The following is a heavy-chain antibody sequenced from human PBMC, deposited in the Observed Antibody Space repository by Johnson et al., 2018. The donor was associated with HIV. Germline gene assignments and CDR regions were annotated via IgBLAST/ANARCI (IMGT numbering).Heavy chain of an antibody. CDR2: IQYDGTNK. Sequence: QVQLVESGGGVVQPGGSLRLSCAASGFTFSSYGMHWVRQVPGNGLEWVTFIQYDGTNKYYADSVKGRFTISRDNSKNTLYLQMYSLRAEDTAVYYCAKDLSYPKTRAVDIWGQGTMVTVSS. CDR3: AKDLSYPKTRAVDI. J-gene: IGHJ3*02. D-gene: IGHD2/OR15-2a*01. CDR1: GFTFSSYG. V-gene: IGHV3-30*02.